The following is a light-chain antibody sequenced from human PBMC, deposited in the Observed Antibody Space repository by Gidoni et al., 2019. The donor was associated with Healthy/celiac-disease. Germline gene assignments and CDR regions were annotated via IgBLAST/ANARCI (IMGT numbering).Light chain of an antibody. CDR1: SVSSSS. V-gene: IGKV3-20*01. CDR2: GAS. CDR3: QQYGSSPRT. J-gene: IGKJ1*01. Sequence: SVSSSSLAWYQQKPGQAPSLLIYGASSRATGMPDRFSGSGYGTDFTLTISRLEPEDFEVYYWQQYGSSPRTFGQGTKVEIK.